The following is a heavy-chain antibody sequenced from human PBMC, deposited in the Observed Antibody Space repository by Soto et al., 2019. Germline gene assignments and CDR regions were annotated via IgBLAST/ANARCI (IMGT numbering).Heavy chain of an antibody. CDR2: ISSSSSYT. CDR1: GCTFSDYY. Sequence: GGPLRLSCAASGCTFSDYYMSLIRQAPGKGLEWVSYISSSSSYTNYADSVKGRFTISRDNAKNSLYLQMNSLRAEDTAVYYCARVAGLGYCSGGSCYSGFANWFDPWGQGTLVTVSS. J-gene: IGHJ5*02. D-gene: IGHD2-15*01. V-gene: IGHV3-11*06. CDR3: ARVAGLGYCSGGSCYSGFANWFDP.